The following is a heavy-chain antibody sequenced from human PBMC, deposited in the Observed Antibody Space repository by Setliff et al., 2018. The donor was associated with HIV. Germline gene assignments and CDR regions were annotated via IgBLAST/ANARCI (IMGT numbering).Heavy chain of an antibody. CDR3: VRDITTCWDV. CDR2: IDGDGSGT. CDR1: GFTFRNYW. D-gene: IGHD4-4*01. V-gene: IGHV3-74*01. J-gene: IGHJ6*02. Sequence: PVGSLRLSCAASGFTFRNYWMHWVRQAPGKGLVWVSRIDGDGSGTSYADSVQGRFTISRDNAKNTLYLQMNSLRAEDTAVYYCVRDITTCWDVWGQGTTVTVSS.